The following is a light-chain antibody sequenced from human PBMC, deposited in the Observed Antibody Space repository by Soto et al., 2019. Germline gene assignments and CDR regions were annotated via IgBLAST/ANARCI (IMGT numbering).Light chain of an antibody. Sequence: DIQMTQSPSSLSASLGDRVTITCLTIQRIDSYLNWYQHKPGQAPKLLIYAVSSLQSGVPSRFSGSGSGPDFILTINTFQAEDFATYYCQQSHSSPLTFGGGTKV. CDR3: QQSHSSPLT. CDR1: QRIDSY. J-gene: IGKJ4*01. CDR2: AVS. V-gene: IGKV1-39*01.